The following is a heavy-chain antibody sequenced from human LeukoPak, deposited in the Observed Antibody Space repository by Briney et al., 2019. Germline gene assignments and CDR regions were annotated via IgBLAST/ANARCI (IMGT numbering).Heavy chain of an antibody. J-gene: IGHJ6*02. CDR1: GGSISSDY. CDR2: IYYSGGT. CDR3: ARATPKAAAGGNFYYYGMDV. V-gene: IGHV4-59*01. Sequence: SETLSLTCTVSGGSISSDYWTRIQQPPGKGLDGIGYIYYSGGTVYNPSLKSRVTISVHSSKNQFSLKLSSVTAADTAVYYCARATPKAAAGGNFYYYGMDVWGQGTTVTVSS. D-gene: IGHD6-13*01.